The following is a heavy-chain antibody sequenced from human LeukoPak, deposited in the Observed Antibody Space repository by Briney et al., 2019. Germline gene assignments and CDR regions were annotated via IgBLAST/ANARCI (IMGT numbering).Heavy chain of an antibody. CDR3: TTGIRGD. J-gene: IGHJ4*02. V-gene: IGHV3-15*07. CDR1: GSIVTNAW. Sequence: GGSLRLSCAASGSIVTNAWMNWVRQAPGKGLEWVGRIQSKTDGGKTDYAAPVKGRFTISRDDSKNTLYLQMNSLKTEDTAIYYCTTGIRGDWGQGTLVTVSS. CDR2: IQSKTDGGKT. D-gene: IGHD3-3*02.